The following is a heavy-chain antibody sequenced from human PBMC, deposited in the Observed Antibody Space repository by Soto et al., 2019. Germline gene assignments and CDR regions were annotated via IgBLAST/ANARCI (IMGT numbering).Heavy chain of an antibody. V-gene: IGHV3-23*01. D-gene: IGHD4-17*01. CDR1: GFTFRSYA. J-gene: IGHJ4*02. CDR2: ISGTGAST. Sequence: GGSLRLSCAASGFTFRSYAMNWVRQAPGKGLEWVSSISGTGASTYYADSVKGRFTISRDYSKATLSLQMNSLRAEDTAVYYCAKGGEYSYTFDYWVQGALVTVSS. CDR3: AKGGEYSYTFDY.